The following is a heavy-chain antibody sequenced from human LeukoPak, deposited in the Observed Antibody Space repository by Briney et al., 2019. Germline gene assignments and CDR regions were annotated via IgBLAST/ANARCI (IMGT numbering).Heavy chain of an antibody. CDR1: GFTFSSYA. V-gene: IGHV3-30-3*01. CDR2: ISYDGSNK. D-gene: IGHD2-2*01. Sequence: GGSLRLSCAASGFTFSSYAMHWVRQAPGKGLEWVAVISYDGSNKYYADPVKGRFTISRDNSKNTLYLQMNSLRAEDTAVYYCARDGEYCTSTGCYYPFWGQGTLVTVSS. J-gene: IGHJ4*02. CDR3: ARDGEYCTSTGCYYPF.